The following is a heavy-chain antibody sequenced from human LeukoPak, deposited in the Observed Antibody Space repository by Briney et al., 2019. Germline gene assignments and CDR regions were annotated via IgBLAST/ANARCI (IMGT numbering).Heavy chain of an antibody. J-gene: IGHJ5*02. CDR2: IYYSGST. D-gene: IGHD5-24*01. CDR1: GGSISSGGYY. Sequence: TSQTLSLTCTVSGGSISSGGYYWSWIRQHPGKGLEWIGYIYYSGSTYYNPSLKSRVTISVDTSKNQFSLKLSSVTAADTAVYYCARRRREISTITEDNWLDPWGHGTLVTVSS. V-gene: IGHV4-31*03. CDR3: ARRRREISTITEDNWLDP.